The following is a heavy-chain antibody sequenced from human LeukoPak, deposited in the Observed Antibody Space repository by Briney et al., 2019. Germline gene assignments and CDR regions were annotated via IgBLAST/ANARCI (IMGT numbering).Heavy chain of an antibody. CDR1: GGSFSGYY. V-gene: IGHV4-34*01. Sequence: SETLSLTCAVCGGSFSGYYWSWIRQPPGKGLEWIGEINHSGSTNYNPSLKSRVTISVDTSKNQFSLKLSSVTAADTAVYYCARGHQLIASDPWGQGTLVTVSS. CDR3: ARGHQLIASDP. J-gene: IGHJ5*02. CDR2: INHSGST. D-gene: IGHD2-2*01.